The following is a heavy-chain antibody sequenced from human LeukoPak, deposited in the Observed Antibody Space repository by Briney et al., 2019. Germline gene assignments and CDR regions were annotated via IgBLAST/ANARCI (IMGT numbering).Heavy chain of an antibody. CDR2: MYSSGTT. CDR1: GASISSGDYY. V-gene: IGHV4-30-4*08. D-gene: IGHD3-3*01. Sequence: SETLSLTCTVSGASISSGDYYWSWIRQPPGKGLEWIGYMYSSGTTYYNPSLKSRLTISVDTSKNQFSLKLSSVTAADTAVCYCARRIPSSRDFWSGYYSSYFDYWGQGTLVTVSS. J-gene: IGHJ4*02. CDR3: ARRIPSSRDFWSGYYSSYFDY.